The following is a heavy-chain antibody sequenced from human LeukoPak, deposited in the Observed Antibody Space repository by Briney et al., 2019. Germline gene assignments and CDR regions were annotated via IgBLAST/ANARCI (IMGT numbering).Heavy chain of an antibody. CDR1: GFTFSSYW. V-gene: IGHV3-74*01. CDR3: ARAENGAAAGYGY. J-gene: IGHJ4*02. Sequence: GGSLRLSCAASGFTFSSYWVHWVRQAPGKGLVWVSRINSDGSSTSYADSVKGRFTISRDNAKNTLYLQMNSLRAEDTAVYYCARAENGAAAGYGYWGQGTLVTVSS. D-gene: IGHD6-13*01. CDR2: INSDGSST.